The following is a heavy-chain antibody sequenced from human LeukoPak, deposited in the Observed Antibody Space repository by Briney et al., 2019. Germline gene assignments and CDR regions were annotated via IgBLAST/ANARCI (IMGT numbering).Heavy chain of an antibody. CDR2: IYYSGST. CDR3: ARQYCSSNSCYFDY. CDR1: GGSIRSSSYY. J-gene: IGHJ4*02. Sequence: SETLSLTCTVSGGSIRSSSYYWGWIRQPPGKGLEWIGSIYYSGSTYYNPSLKSRVTISVDTSKNQFSLKLSSVTAADTAVYYCARQYCSSNSCYFDYWGQGTLVTVSS. D-gene: IGHD2-2*01. V-gene: IGHV4-39*01.